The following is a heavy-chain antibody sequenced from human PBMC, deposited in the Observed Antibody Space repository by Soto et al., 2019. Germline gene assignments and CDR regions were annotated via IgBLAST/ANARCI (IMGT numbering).Heavy chain of an antibody. D-gene: IGHD3-10*01. CDR1: GGSISSYY. J-gene: IGHJ5*02. Sequence: SETLSLTCTVSGGSISSYYGSWIRQPPGKGLEWIGYIYYSGSTNYNPSLKSRVTISVDTSKNQFSLKLSSVTAADTAVYYCAREVTMVRGVIIRWFDPWGQVTLVTVS. CDR3: AREVTMVRGVIIRWFDP. V-gene: IGHV4-59*01. CDR2: IYYSGST.